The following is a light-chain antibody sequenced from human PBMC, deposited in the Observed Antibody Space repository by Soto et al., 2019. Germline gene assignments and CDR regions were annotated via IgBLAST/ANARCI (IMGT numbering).Light chain of an antibody. J-gene: IGLJ1*01. CDR2: AVR. V-gene: IGLV2-14*01. CDR1: STDVGSYNY. Sequence: QSALTQPASVSGSPGQSITISCTGTSTDVGSYNYVSWYQQHPGKAPKLMIYAVRDRPSGISSRFSGSKSGNTASLTISGLQTEDEDDYYCSSYKSSTTLFGNGTKVTVL. CDR3: SSYKSSTTL.